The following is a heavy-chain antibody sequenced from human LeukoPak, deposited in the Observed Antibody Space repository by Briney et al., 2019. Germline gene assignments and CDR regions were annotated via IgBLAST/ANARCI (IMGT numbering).Heavy chain of an antibody. CDR3: ARSEGYYGSGANWFDP. CDR1: GYTFTSYD. D-gene: IGHD3-10*01. J-gene: IGHJ5*02. CDR2: MNPNSGNT. V-gene: IGHV1-8*01. Sequence: ASVKVSCKASGYTFTSYDINWVRQATGQGLEWMGWMNPNSGNTGYAQKFQGRVTMTRNTPISTAYMELSSLRSEDTAVYYCARSEGYYGSGANWFDPWGQGTLVTVSS.